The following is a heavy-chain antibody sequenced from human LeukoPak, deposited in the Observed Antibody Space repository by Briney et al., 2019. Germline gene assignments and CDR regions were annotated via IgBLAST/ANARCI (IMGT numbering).Heavy chain of an antibody. J-gene: IGHJ5*02. Sequence: SETLSLTCTVSGGSISSGSYYWSWIRQPAGKGLEWIGRIYTSGSTNYNPSLKSRVTISVDTSKNQFSLKLSSVTAADTAVYYCARAISFDPWGQGTLVTVSS. CDR3: ARAISFDP. V-gene: IGHV4-61*02. CDR2: IYTSGST. CDR1: GGSISSGSYY. D-gene: IGHD3-3*02.